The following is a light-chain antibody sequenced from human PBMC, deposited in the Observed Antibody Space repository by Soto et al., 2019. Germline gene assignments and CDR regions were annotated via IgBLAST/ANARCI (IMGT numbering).Light chain of an antibody. CDR1: RSVGTA. CDR3: HQRINWPLT. CDR2: DAS. V-gene: IGKV3-11*01. J-gene: IGKJ4*01. Sequence: EIVLTQSPDTLSLSPGERATLSCRASRSVGTALAWSQQKPGQAPRLLIYDASKRATGIPARFSGSGSGTDFSLTINSLEPEDFAVYYCHQRINWPLTFGGGTRVDI.